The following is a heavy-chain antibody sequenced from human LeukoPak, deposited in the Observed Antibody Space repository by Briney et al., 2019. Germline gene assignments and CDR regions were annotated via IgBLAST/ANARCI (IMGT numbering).Heavy chain of an antibody. CDR1: GFTFSSYW. J-gene: IGHJ4*02. CDR3: ARDEVNYYGSGSYDY. CDR2: IKQDGSEK. D-gene: IGHD3-10*01. V-gene: IGHV3-7*01. Sequence: GGSLRLSCAASGFTFSSYWMSWVRQAPGKGLEWVANIKQDGSEKYYVDSVKGRFTISRDNAENSLYLQMNSLRAEDAAVYYCARDEVNYYGSGSYDYWGQGTLVTVSS.